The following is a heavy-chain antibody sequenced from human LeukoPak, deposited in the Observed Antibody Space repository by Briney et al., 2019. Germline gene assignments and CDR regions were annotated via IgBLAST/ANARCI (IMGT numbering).Heavy chain of an antibody. CDR1: GGSISSYY. Sequence: SETLSLTCTVSGGSISSYYWSWIRQPPGKGLEWIGYIYYSGSTNYNPSLKSRVTISVDTSKNQFSLKLSSVTAADTAVYYCARPEYSSSWFLDYWGQGTLVTVSS. CDR3: ARPEYSSSWFLDY. D-gene: IGHD6-13*01. CDR2: IYYSGST. J-gene: IGHJ4*02. V-gene: IGHV4-59*08.